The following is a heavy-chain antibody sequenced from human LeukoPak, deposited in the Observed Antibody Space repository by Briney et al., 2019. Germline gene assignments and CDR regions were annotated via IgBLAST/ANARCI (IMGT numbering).Heavy chain of an antibody. CDR2: IYYSGST. V-gene: IGHV4-59*01. D-gene: IGHD4-17*01. CDR3: ARDPYGDYFFDY. Sequence: SETLSLTCAVSGGSISSYYWSWIRQPPGKGLEWIGYIYYSGSTNYNPSLKSRVTISVDTSKNQFSLKLSSVTAADTAVYYCARDPYGDYFFDYWGQGTLVTVSS. CDR1: GGSISSYY. J-gene: IGHJ4*02.